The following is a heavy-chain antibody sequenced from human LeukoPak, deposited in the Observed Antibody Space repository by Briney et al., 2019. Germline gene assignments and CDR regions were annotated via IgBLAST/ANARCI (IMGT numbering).Heavy chain of an antibody. CDR2: IYTSGGT. Sequence: SETLSPTCTVSGDSISSYYLSWIRQPLGKGLEWIGYIYTSGGTNYTPSLKGRVTISIDTSKNHFSLNLSSVTAADSAVYYCARLTRLSTSPDRYYLDYWGQGTLVTVSS. V-gene: IGHV4-4*09. D-gene: IGHD6-6*01. CDR3: ARLTRLSTSPDRYYLDY. J-gene: IGHJ4*02. CDR1: GDSISSYY.